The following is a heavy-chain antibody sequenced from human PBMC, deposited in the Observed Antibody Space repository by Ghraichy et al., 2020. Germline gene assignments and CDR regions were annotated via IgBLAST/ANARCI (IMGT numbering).Heavy chain of an antibody. D-gene: IGHD6-6*01. Sequence: SQTLSLTCTVSGYSISSGYYWGWIRQPPGKGLEWIGSMYHSGSTYYNPSLKSRVTISVDTSKNQFSLKVSSVTAADTAVYFCARATVAARPGDALDIWGQGTMVTVSS. CDR1: GYSISSGYY. CDR2: MYHSGST. CDR3: ARATVAARPGDALDI. J-gene: IGHJ3*02. V-gene: IGHV4-38-2*02.